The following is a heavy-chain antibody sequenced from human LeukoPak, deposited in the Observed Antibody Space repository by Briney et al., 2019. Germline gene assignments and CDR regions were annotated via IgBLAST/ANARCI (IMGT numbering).Heavy chain of an antibody. CDR2: ISSSSSYV. D-gene: IGHD2-2*01. V-gene: IGHV3-21*01. Sequence: GSLRLSCAASGSTFSSYSMNWVRQAPGKGLEWVSSISSSSSYVYYADSVKGRFTISRDNAKNSLYLQMNSLRAEDTAVYYCARGAGYCSSTSCPLYYYYGMDVWGQGTTVTVSS. J-gene: IGHJ6*02. CDR3: ARGAGYCSSTSCPLYYYYGMDV. CDR1: GSTFSSYS.